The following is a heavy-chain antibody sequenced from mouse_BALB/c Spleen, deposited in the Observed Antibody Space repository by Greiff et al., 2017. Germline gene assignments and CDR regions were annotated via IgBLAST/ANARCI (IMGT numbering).Heavy chain of an antibody. CDR1: GYSITSDYA. Sequence: EVKLQESGPGLVKPSQSLSLTCTVTGYSITSDYAWNWIRQFPGNKLEWMGYISYSGSTSYNPSLKSRISITRDTSKNQFFLQLNSVTTEDTATYYCARGDYIFAYWGQGTLVTVSA. J-gene: IGHJ3*01. V-gene: IGHV3-2*02. CDR2: ISYSGST. CDR3: ARGDYIFAY. D-gene: IGHD2-13*01.